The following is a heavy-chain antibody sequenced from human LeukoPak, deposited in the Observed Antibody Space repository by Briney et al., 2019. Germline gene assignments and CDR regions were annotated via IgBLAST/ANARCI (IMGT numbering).Heavy chain of an antibody. CDR1: GFSLSTSGMC. J-gene: IGHJ4*02. D-gene: IGHD3-22*01. CDR3: ARTYDSSGYYLLYFDY. Sequence: SGPAPVKPTQTLTLTCTFSGFSLSTSGMCVSWIRQPPGKALEWLARIDWDDDKYYSTSLKTRLTISKDTSKNQVVLTMTNMDPVDTATYYCARTYDSSGYYLLYFDYWGQGTLVTVSS. V-gene: IGHV2-70*11. CDR2: IDWDDDK.